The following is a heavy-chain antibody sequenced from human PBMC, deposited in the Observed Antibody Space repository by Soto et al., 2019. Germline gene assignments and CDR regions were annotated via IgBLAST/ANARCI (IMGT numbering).Heavy chain of an antibody. CDR1: GGSINITSYY. V-gene: IGHV4-39*01. J-gene: IGHJ6*02. Sequence: SETLSLTCTVSGGSINITSYYWGWIRQPPGKGLEWIGTIYYSGITYYNPSLKSRLTISVDTSKNQFSLKLTSVTAADTGVYYCARRLEGYYYNGMDVWGQGTTVTVSS. CDR3: ARRLEGYYYNGMDV. CDR2: IYYSGIT. D-gene: IGHD4-17*01.